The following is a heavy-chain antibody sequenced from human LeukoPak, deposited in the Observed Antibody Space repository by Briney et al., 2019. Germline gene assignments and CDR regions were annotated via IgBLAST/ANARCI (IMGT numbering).Heavy chain of an antibody. D-gene: IGHD4-17*01. V-gene: IGHV4-4*07. CDR1: GGSISSYY. CDR2: IYTSGST. CDR3: AGALTVTTFYYYYGMDV. Sequence: ETLSLTCTVSGGSISSYYWSWIRQPAGKGLEWIGRIYTSGSTNYNPSLKSRVTMSVDTSKNQFSLKLSSVTAADTAVYYCAGALTVTTFYYYYGMDVWGQGTTVTVSS. J-gene: IGHJ6*02.